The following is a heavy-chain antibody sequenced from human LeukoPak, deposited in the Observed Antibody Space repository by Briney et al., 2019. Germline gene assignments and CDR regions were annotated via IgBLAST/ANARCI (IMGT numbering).Heavy chain of an antibody. D-gene: IGHD5-18*01. CDR1: GGSISSSSYY. V-gene: IGHV4-39*01. J-gene: IGHJ4*02. CDR2: IYYSGST. CDR3: ARAPDTAMVTDY. Sequence: SETLSLTCTVSGGSISSSSYYWGWIRQPPGKGLEWIGSIYYSGSTYYNPSLKSRVTISVDTSKNQFSLKLSSVTAADTAVYYCARAPDTAMVTDYWGQGTLVTVSS.